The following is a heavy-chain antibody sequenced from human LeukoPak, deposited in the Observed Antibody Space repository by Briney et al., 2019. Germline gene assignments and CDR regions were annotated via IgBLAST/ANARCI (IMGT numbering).Heavy chain of an antibody. V-gene: IGHV3-7*01. Sequence: GGSLRLSCAASGFTFSSYSMNWVRQAPGKGLEWLANIKQDGSEKYYVDSVKGRFTISRDNAKNSLYLQMNSLRAEDTAVYYCARDSPMIGVWGQGTMVTVSS. D-gene: IGHD3-22*01. CDR2: IKQDGSEK. J-gene: IGHJ3*01. CDR3: ARDSPMIGV. CDR1: GFTFSSYS.